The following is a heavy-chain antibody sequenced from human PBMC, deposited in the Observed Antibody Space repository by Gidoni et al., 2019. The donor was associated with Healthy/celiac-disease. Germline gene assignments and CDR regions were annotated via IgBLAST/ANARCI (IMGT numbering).Heavy chain of an antibody. J-gene: IGHJ4*02. CDR3: AYYYGPRPWYYFDY. D-gene: IGHD3-10*01. CDR1: GGSFSGYY. CDR2: INHSGST. Sequence: QVQLQQWGAGLLKPSETLSLTCAVYGGSFSGYYWSWIRQPPGKGLEWIGEINHSGSTNYNPSLKSRVTISVDTSKNQFSLKLSSVTAADTAVYYCAYYYGPRPWYYFDYWGQGTLVTVSS. V-gene: IGHV4-34*01.